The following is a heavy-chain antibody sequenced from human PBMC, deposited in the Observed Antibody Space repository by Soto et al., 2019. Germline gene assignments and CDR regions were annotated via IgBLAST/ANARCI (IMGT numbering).Heavy chain of an antibody. CDR3: ATSMGRGGNDY. Sequence: EVQRVESGGGLIQPGESLRLSCAASGFTFSDYWMSWVRQAPGKGLECVANIKRDGSEKYYVDPVKGRFTISRDNAKNSLYLQMNSLRAEDTAVYYCATSMGRGGNDYWGQGTLVTVSS. J-gene: IGHJ4*02. CDR2: IKRDGSEK. V-gene: IGHV3-7*05. CDR1: GFTFSDYW. D-gene: IGHD3-10*01.